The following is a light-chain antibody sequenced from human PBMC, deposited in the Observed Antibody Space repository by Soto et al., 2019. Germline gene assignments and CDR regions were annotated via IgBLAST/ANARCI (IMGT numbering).Light chain of an antibody. CDR1: QSISSW. CDR3: QHYNSYSEA. CDR2: KAS. Sequence: DIQMTQFPSTVSAYVGDRVTITCRASQSISSWLAWYQQKPGKAPKLLIYKASTLETGVPSRFSGSGSGTEFTLSISSLQPDDFATYYCQHYNSYSEAFGQGTKVDIK. J-gene: IGKJ1*01. V-gene: IGKV1-5*03.